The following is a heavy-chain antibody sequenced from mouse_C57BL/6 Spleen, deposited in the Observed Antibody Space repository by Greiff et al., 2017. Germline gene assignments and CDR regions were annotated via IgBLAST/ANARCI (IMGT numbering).Heavy chain of an antibody. CDR1: GFNIKDDY. CDR2: IDPENGDT. Sequence: VQLQQSGAELVRPGASVKLSCTASGFNIKDDYMHWVKQRPEQGLEWIGWIDPENGDTEYASKFQGKATITADTSSNTAYLQLSSLTSEDTAVYYCTTGTTGVAPCYWGQGTTLTVSS. CDR3: TTGTTGVAPCY. J-gene: IGHJ2*01. V-gene: IGHV14-4*01. D-gene: IGHD1-1*01.